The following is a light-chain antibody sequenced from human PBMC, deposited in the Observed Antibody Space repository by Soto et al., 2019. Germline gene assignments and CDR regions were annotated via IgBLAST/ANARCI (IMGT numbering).Light chain of an antibody. J-gene: IGKJ1*01. CDR1: QSVSSSY. CDR2: GAS. V-gene: IGKV3-20*01. CDR3: HQYNGWPRT. Sequence: ILLTQSPCTLSLSPAESATLSCRASQSVSSSYLAWYQQKPGQAPRLLIYGASSRATGIPARFSGGGSGTEFTLTISSLTSEAFAVYYCHQYNGWPRTFGQGTKVDIK.